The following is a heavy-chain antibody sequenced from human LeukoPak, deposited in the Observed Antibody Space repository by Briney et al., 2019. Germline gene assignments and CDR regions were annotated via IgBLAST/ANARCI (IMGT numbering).Heavy chain of an antibody. D-gene: IGHD1-26*01. V-gene: IGHV4-34*01. CDR2: INHSGNA. J-gene: IGHJ4*02. Sequence: SETLSLTCAVYGGSFSGYYWSWIRQPPGKGPEWIGEINHSGNANYNPSLKSRVTISVDRSKNQFSLKLSSVTAADTAVYYCARGPAKDRRWEYWGQGTLVTVSS. CDR3: ARGPAKDRRWEY. CDR1: GGSFSGYY.